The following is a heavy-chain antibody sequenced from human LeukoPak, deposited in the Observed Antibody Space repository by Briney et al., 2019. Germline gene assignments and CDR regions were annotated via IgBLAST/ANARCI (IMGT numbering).Heavy chain of an antibody. V-gene: IGHV4-59*01. D-gene: IGHD3-10*01. CDR3: ARVYYGSGSSMFDY. CDR2: IYYSGST. Sequence: PSETLSLTCTVSGGSISSYYWSWIRQPPGKGLEWIGYIYYSGSTNYNPSLKSRVTISVDTSKNQFSLKLSSVTAADTAVYYCARVYYGSGSSMFDYWGQGTLVTVSS. CDR1: GGSISSYY. J-gene: IGHJ4*02.